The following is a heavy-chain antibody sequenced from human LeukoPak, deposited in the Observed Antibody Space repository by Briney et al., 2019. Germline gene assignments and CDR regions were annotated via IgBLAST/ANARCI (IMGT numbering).Heavy chain of an antibody. Sequence: PSETLSLTCTVSGGSLTSYYWSWIRQPQGKGLEWIGYISHRGSPNYNPSLKSRVTMSVRTSRTEFSLSLRSVTAADTAVYYCARAYNDFRSGYYNGGYYYMDVWGKGTTVIVSS. CDR1: GGSLTSYY. CDR3: ARAYNDFRSGYYNGGYYYMDV. V-gene: IGHV4-59*01. CDR2: ISHRGSP. D-gene: IGHD3-3*01. J-gene: IGHJ6*03.